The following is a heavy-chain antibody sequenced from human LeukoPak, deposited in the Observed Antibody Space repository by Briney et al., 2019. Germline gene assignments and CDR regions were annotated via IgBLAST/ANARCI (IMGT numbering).Heavy chain of an antibody. CDR1: GFTFSNYP. CDR3: VKDISLSGNSGHDRFDY. Sequence: PGGSLRLSCAVSGFTFSNYPMNWVRQAPGKGLEWVSSINISSSYIYYADSVKGRVTISRDNSKNTLYLQMTSLRAEDTAVYYSVKDISLSGNSGHDRFDYWGQGTVVIVSS. D-gene: IGHD5-12*01. CDR2: INISSSYI. J-gene: IGHJ4*02. V-gene: IGHV3-21*01.